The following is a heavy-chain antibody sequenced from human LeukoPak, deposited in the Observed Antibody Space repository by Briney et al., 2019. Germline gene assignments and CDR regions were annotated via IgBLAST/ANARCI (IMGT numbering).Heavy chain of an antibody. CDR1: GYTFTTYW. CDR2: IFPGDADT. Sequence: GDSLKISCQGSGYTFTTYWIGWVRKMLGKGLEWRGVIFPGDADTKYSMSFQGQVTISDVKSVSTAYLQWSSLKTSDTAMYYCARHFRRSGGNSRTYYYYMDVWGKGTTVTVSS. CDR3: ARHFRRSGGNSRTYYYYMDV. J-gene: IGHJ6*03. D-gene: IGHD4-23*01. V-gene: IGHV5-51*01.